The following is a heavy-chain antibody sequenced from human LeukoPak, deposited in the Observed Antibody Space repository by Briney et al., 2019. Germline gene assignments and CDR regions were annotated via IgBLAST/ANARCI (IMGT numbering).Heavy chain of an antibody. V-gene: IGHV3-33*01. CDR1: GFTFSSYG. D-gene: IGHD3-16*01. CDR3: ARDTPLVDY. CDR2: IWYDGSNK. Sequence: PGGSLRLSCAASGFTFSSYGMHWVRHAPGKGLEWVAVIWYDGSNKYYADSVKGRFTISRDNSKNTLYLQMNSLRAEDTAVYYCARDTPLVDYWGQGTLVTVSS. J-gene: IGHJ4*02.